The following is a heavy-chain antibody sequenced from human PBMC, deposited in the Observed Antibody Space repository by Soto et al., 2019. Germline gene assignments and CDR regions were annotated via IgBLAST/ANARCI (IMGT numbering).Heavy chain of an antibody. CDR2: IKTKPDDGTI. CDR3: TTSNLGVDF. Sequence: GSLRLCCAASGLVFSDVCMTWVRQAPGKGLEWVGHIKTKPDDGTIDYAAPVRGRFTISRDDSKNTLYLQMTSLTHDDTGVYYCTTSNLGVDFWGPGTLVTVSS. V-gene: IGHV3-15*01. J-gene: IGHJ4*02. D-gene: IGHD1-1*01. CDR1: GLVFSDVC.